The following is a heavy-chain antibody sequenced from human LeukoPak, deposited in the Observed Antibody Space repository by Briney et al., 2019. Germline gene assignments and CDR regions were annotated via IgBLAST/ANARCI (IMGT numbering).Heavy chain of an antibody. J-gene: IGHJ4*02. V-gene: IGHV3-23*01. Sequence: GGSLRLSCAASGFTFSAYSMNWVRQAPGKGLEWVSAISGSGGSTYYADSVKGRFTISRDNSKNTLYLQMNSLRAEDTAVYYCAKVASRLDYAYFDYWGQGTLVTVSS. CDR2: ISGSGGST. CDR3: AKVASRLDYAYFDY. D-gene: IGHD4-17*01. CDR1: GFTFSAYS.